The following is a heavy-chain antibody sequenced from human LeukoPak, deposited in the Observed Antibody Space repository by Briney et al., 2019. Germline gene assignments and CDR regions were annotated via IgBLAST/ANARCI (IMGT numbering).Heavy chain of an antibody. V-gene: IGHV5-51*01. J-gene: IGHJ4*02. CDR2: IYPGDPDT. CDR1: GYSFTSYW. Sequence: GESLKISCKGSGYSFTSYWIGWVRQMPGKGLEWMGIIYPGDPDTRYSPSFQGQVTISADKSISTTYLQWSSLKASDTAMYYCARHVIYYGSGSHLDYWGQGTLVTVSS. D-gene: IGHD3-10*01. CDR3: ARHVIYYGSGSHLDY.